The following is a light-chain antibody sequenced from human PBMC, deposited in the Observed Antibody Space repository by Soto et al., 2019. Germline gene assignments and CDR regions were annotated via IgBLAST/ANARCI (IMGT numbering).Light chain of an antibody. J-gene: IGKJ3*01. CDR3: QQANILPFT. CDR2: AAS. V-gene: IGKV1-12*01. Sequence: DIQMTQSPSSVSASVGDRVTITCRASQAIGVWLAWYQQKAGKAPDLLIYAASRLHSGVPSRFSASGSGTDFTLTISSLQPEDFATYFCQQANILPFTFGPGTTVDVK. CDR1: QAIGVW.